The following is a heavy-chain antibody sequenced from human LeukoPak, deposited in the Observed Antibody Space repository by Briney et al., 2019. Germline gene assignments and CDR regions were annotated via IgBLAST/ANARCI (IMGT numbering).Heavy chain of an antibody. D-gene: IGHD2-2*01. J-gene: IGHJ5*02. V-gene: IGHV1-69*05. Sequence: ASVKVSCKASGGTFSSYAISWVRQAPRQGLEWMGGIIPIFGTANYAQKFQGRVMITTDESTSTAYMELSSPRSEDTAVYYCVVPAATGFDPWGQGTLVTVSS. CDR2: IIPIFGTA. CDR3: VVPAATGFDP. CDR1: GGTFSSYA.